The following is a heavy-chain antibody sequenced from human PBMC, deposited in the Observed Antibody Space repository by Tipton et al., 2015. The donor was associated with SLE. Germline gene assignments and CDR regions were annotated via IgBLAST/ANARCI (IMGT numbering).Heavy chain of an antibody. CDR1: GFSFSNYD. CDR2: ISRNGDIT. J-gene: IGHJ6*02. Sequence: SLRLSCAASGFSFSNYDMNWVRQAPGKGLEYVSAISRNGDITHYADSVRGRFTISRDNSKNTLYLQMNSLRVEDTAVYYCARDRWYSMDVWGQGTTVTVSS. V-gene: IGHV3-64D*08. D-gene: IGHD6-13*01. CDR3: ARDRWYSMDV.